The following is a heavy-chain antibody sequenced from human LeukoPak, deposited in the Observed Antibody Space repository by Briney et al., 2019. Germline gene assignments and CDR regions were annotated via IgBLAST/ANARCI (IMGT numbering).Heavy chain of an antibody. CDR2: IRFDGSIR. Sequence: TGGSLRLSCAASGFTFSSYGMHWVRQAPGKGLEWVSFIRFDGSIRYYADSVKGRFTISRDNSKNTLFLQMNSLRAEDTAVYYCARDSKRWKTYSYGSGSYYFDYWGQGTLVTVSS. D-gene: IGHD3-10*01. V-gene: IGHV3-30*02. J-gene: IGHJ4*02. CDR3: ARDSKRWKTYSYGSGSYYFDY. CDR1: GFTFSSYG.